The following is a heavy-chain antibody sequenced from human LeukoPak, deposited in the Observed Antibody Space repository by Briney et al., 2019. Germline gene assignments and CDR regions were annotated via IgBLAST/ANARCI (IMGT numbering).Heavy chain of an antibody. CDR3: AREIVATIGGAFDI. Sequence: ASVKVSCKASGYTFSDYYLHWVRQAPGHGLEWMGWINPHSGGTHYAQKFQGRVTMTRDTSISTAYTELSSLRSDDTAVYFCAREIVATIGGAFDIWGQGTMVTVSS. CDR1: GYTFSDYY. J-gene: IGHJ3*02. CDR2: INPHSGGT. D-gene: IGHD5-12*01. V-gene: IGHV1-2*02.